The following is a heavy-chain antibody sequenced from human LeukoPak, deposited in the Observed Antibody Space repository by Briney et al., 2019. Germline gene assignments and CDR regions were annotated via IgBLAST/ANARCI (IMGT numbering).Heavy chain of an antibody. CDR2: IYHSGST. CDR1: GGSISSRPYY. CDR3: ARDGYGGVDY. V-gene: IGHV4-61*01. D-gene: IGHD3-10*01. Sequence: SETLSLTCTVSGGSISSRPYYWSWIRQSPGKGLEWIGYIYHSGSTKYNPSLKSRVTISADTSKKQFSLKLSSVTAADTAVYYCARDGYGGVDYWGQGTLVTVSS. J-gene: IGHJ4*02.